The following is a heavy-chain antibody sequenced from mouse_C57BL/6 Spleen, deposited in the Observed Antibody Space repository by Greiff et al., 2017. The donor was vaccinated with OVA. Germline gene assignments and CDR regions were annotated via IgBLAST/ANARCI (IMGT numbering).Heavy chain of an antibody. J-gene: IGHJ3*01. CDR1: GYTFTSYW. V-gene: IGHV1-55*01. CDR2: IYPGSGST. CDR3: ARRGDSNYVGFAY. Sequence: QVQLQQSGAELVKPGASVKMSCKASGYTFTSYWITWVKQRPGQGLEWIGDIYPGSGSTNYNEKFKSKATLTVDTSSSTAYMQLSSLTSEDSAVYYCARRGDSNYVGFAYWGQGTLVTVSA. D-gene: IGHD2-5*01.